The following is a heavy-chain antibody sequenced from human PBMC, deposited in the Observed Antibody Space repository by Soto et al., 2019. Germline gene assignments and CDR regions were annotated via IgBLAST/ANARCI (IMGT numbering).Heavy chain of an antibody. Sequence: EVQLLDSGGGLVQPGGSLGLSCAASGFTFNNYAMNWVRQAPGMGLVWVATISNTGGGTYYADSVKGRFTISSDNSKNTLYLQMSSLRVEDTAVYYCAKDRLAGNCDYWGQGAQVTVSS. CDR2: ISNTGGGT. V-gene: IGHV3-23*01. J-gene: IGHJ4*02. CDR1: GFTFNNYA. CDR3: AKDRLAGNCDY.